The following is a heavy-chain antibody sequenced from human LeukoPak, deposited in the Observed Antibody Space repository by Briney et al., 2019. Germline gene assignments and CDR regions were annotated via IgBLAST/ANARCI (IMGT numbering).Heavy chain of an antibody. V-gene: IGHV1-2*02. D-gene: IGHD2-15*01. CDR3: ARDDGFCRGVACYGKFDY. CDR1: GYTFTGYY. J-gene: IGHJ4*02. Sequence: ASVKVSCKASGYTFTGYYQHWVRQAPGQGLEWMGWINPNSGGTNYAQKFQGRVTMTRDTSISTAYMELSRLTSDDTAVYYCARDDGFCRGVACYGKFDYWGQGTLVTVSS. CDR2: INPNSGGT.